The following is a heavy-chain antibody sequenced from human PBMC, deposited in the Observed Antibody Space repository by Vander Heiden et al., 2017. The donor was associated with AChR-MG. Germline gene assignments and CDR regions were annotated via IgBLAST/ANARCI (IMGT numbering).Heavy chain of an antibody. Sequence: EVQLVESGGGLIQPGGSLRLSCSASGFTVSSNYMSWVRQAPGKGLEWVSVIYSGGSTYYADSVKGRFTISRDNSKNTLYLQMNSLRAEDTAVYYCSSGYSSSWEDYWGQGTLVTVSS. J-gene: IGHJ4*02. D-gene: IGHD4-4*01. CDR2: IYSGGST. V-gene: IGHV3-53*01. CDR1: GFTVSSNY. CDR3: SSGYSSSWEDY.